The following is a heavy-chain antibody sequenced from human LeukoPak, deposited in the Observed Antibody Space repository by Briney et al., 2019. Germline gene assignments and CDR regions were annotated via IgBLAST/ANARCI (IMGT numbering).Heavy chain of an antibody. Sequence: HSGGSLRLSCAASGFTFSSYGMSWVRQAPGKGLEWVSAISGSGGSTYYADSVKGRFTISRDNSKNTLYLRMNSLRAEDTAVYYCAKDLEWELLALYYFDYWGQGTLVTVSS. J-gene: IGHJ4*02. CDR3: AKDLEWELLALYYFDY. CDR1: GFTFSSYG. D-gene: IGHD1-26*01. CDR2: ISGSGGST. V-gene: IGHV3-23*01.